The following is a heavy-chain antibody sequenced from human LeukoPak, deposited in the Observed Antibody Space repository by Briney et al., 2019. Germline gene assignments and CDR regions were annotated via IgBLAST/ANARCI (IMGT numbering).Heavy chain of an antibody. Sequence: SETLSLTCTVSGYSISSDYYWGWVRQPPGKGLEWIGSIYHSGSTYYNPSLKSRVTISVDTSKDQFSLKLTSVTAADTAVYYCARAIEVGAMTPFDYWGQGTLVTVSS. V-gene: IGHV4-38-2*02. J-gene: IGHJ4*02. CDR2: IYHSGST. CDR3: ARAIEVGAMTPFDY. CDR1: GYSISSDYY. D-gene: IGHD1-26*01.